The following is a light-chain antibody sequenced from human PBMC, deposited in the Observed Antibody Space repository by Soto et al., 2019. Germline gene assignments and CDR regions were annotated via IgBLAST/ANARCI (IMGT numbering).Light chain of an antibody. J-gene: IGLJ2*01. Sequence: QSVLTQPPSVSGAPGQRVTISCTGSSSNIGAHYDVHWYQQFPGTAPKVLIYGNINRPSGVPDRFSGSKSGTSASLAITGLQAEDEADYYCQSYDSSLSGVIFGGGTQLTVL. CDR2: GNI. V-gene: IGLV1-40*01. CDR3: QSYDSSLSGVI. CDR1: SSNIGAHYD.